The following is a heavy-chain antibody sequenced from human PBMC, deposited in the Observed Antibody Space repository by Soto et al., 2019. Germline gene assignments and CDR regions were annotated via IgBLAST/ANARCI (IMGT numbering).Heavy chain of an antibody. CDR2: IHTGGKT. J-gene: IGHJ4*02. Sequence: PGGSLRLSCAASGLTVTRNYMTWVRLAPGKGLECVSTIHTGGKTFYTDSVKGRFTVSRDASKNTVDLQMNTLSVEDTALYYCATGGSKRVRGAIVEVFHLEFWGRGTVVTVSS. D-gene: IGHD3-10*01. CDR1: GLTVTRNY. V-gene: IGHV3-53*01. CDR3: ATGGSKRVRGAIVEVFHLEF.